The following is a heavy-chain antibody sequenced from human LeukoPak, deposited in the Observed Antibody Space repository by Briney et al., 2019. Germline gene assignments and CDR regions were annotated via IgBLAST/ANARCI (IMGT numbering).Heavy chain of an antibody. Sequence: GGSLRLSCAASGFTFSSYSMNWVRQAPGKGLEWVSSISSSSSYIYYADSVKGRFTISRDNAKNSLYLQMNSLRAEDTAVYYCAKRNYCGGDCYSRGRFRDYYGMDVWGQGTTVTVSS. CDR2: ISSSSSYI. V-gene: IGHV3-21*01. CDR3: AKRNYCGGDCYSRGRFRDYYGMDV. CDR1: GFTFSSYS. J-gene: IGHJ6*02. D-gene: IGHD2-21*02.